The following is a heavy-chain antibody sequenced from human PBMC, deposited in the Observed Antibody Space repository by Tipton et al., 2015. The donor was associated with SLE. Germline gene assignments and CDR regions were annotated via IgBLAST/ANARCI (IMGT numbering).Heavy chain of an antibody. V-gene: IGHV3-23*01. Sequence: GSLRLSCAASGFTFSSYAMNWVRQAPGKGLEWVSTISGFGGSTYYADSVKGRFTLSRDDSRNTLYLQMNSLRADDTAVYYCAKGLLEWLLFDSWGQGALVTVSS. J-gene: IGHJ4*02. CDR3: AKGLLEWLLFDS. CDR1: GFTFSSYA. CDR2: ISGFGGST. D-gene: IGHD3-3*01.